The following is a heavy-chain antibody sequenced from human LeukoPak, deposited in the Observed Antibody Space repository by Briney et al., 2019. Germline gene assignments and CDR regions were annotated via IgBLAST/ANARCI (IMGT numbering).Heavy chain of an antibody. V-gene: IGHV3-21*01. CDR3: ARVPMYSSSYY. D-gene: IGHD6-6*01. J-gene: IGHJ4*02. CDR1: GFTFSSYS. Sequence: GGSLRLSCAASGFTFSSYSMNWVRQAPGKGLEWVSSISSSSYIYYADSVKGRFTISRDNAKNSLYLQMNSLRAEDTAVYYCARVPMYSSSYYWGQGTLVTVSS. CDR2: ISSSSYI.